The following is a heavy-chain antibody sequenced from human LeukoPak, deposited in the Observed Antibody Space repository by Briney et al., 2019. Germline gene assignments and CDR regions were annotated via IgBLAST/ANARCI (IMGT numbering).Heavy chain of an antibody. V-gene: IGHV3-23*01. Sequence: GGSRRLSCAASGFSFTSYAMGWVRQAPGKGLEWVSGISGSGYTTYYADSVKGRFTISRDNSKNTLYLQMNSLRAEDTAVYYCAKGSLGYCTDGVCSLYYFDYWGQGTLVTVSS. J-gene: IGHJ4*02. CDR3: AKGSLGYCTDGVCSLYYFDY. CDR1: GFSFTSYA. CDR2: ISGSGYTT. D-gene: IGHD2-8*01.